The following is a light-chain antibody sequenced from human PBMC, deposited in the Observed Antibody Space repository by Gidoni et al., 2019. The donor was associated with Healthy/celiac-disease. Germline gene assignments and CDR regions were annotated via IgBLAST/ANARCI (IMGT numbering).Light chain of an antibody. CDR1: QSVSSY. V-gene: IGKV3-11*01. CDR2: DAS. J-gene: IGKJ2*01. CDR3: QQRSNWSYT. Sequence: IVLTQSPATLSLSPGERATLSCRASQSVSSYLAWYQQKPGQAPRLLIYDASNRATGIPARFSGSGSGTDFTLTISSLEPEDFAVYYCQQRSNWSYTFGQXTKLEIK.